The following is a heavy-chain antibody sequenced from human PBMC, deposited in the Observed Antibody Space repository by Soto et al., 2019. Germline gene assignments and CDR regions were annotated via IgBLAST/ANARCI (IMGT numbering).Heavy chain of an antibody. D-gene: IGHD3-16*02. CDR2: IHPGDSHT. J-gene: IGHJ6*02. CDR1: GYSFTNYW. Sequence: GESLKISCKGSGYSFTNYWIGWVRQMPGKGLEWMGIIHPGDSHTRYSPSFQGQVTISADKSNSTAHLQWSSMKASDTAKYYCARLDRVGELSLLPYDGMDVWGQGTTVTVSS. CDR3: ARLDRVGELSLLPYDGMDV. V-gene: IGHV5-51*01.